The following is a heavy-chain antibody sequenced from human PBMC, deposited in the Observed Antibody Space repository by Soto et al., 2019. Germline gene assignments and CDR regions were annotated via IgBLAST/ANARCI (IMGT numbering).Heavy chain of an antibody. CDR3: ARHGITGTTYFDY. D-gene: IGHD1-7*01. V-gene: IGHV4-34*01. Sequence: PSETLSLTCAVYGGSFSGYYWSWIRQPPGKGLEWIGEINHSGSTNYNPSLKSRVTISVDTSKNQFSLKLSSVTAADTAVYYCARHGITGTTYFDYWGQGTLVTVSS. J-gene: IGHJ4*02. CDR1: GGSFSGYY. CDR2: INHSGST.